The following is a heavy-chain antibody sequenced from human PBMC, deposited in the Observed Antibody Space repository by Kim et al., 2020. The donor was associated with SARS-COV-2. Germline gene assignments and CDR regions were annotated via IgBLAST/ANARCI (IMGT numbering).Heavy chain of an antibody. Sequence: SETLSLTCTVSGGSISSYYWSWIRQPPGKGLEWIGYIYYSGSTDYTPSLKSRVTISVDTSKNQLSLQLSSVTAADTAVYYCARDLFIGGGGYSAFDIWGQGKRGTAS. CDR3: ARDLFIGGGGYSAFDI. CDR2: IYYSGST. V-gene: IGHV4-59*01. CDR1: GGSISSYY. J-gene: IGHJ3*02. D-gene: IGHD2-15*01.